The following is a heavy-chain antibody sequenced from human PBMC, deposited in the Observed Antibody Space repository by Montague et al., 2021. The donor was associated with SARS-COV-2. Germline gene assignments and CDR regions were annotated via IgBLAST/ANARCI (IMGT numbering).Heavy chain of an antibody. D-gene: IGHD4-11*01. J-gene: IGHJ6*02. CDR2: IYHSGST. Sequence: SETLSLNCTVSGGSISSSSYYWGWIRQPPGKGLEWIGSIYHSGSTYYNPSLKSRVTISVDTSKNQFSLKLSSVTAADTAVYYCAVNSNYYYYYGMDVWGQGTTVTVSS. CDR1: GGSISSSSYY. CDR3: AVNSNYYYYYGMDV. V-gene: IGHV4-39*07.